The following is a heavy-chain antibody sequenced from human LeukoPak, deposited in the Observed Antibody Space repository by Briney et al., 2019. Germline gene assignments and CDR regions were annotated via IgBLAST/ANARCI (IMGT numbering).Heavy chain of an antibody. CDR2: IKHSGST. V-gene: IGHV4-34*01. CDR1: GGSFSGYY. D-gene: IGHD6-19*01. CDR3: ARAWDSSRYFDY. Sequence: SETLSLTCAVYGGSFSGYYWSWIRQPPGKGLEWIGEIKHSGSTNYNPSLKSRVTISVDTSKNQFSLKLSSVTAADTAVYYCARAWDSSRYFDYWGQGTLVTVSS. J-gene: IGHJ4*02.